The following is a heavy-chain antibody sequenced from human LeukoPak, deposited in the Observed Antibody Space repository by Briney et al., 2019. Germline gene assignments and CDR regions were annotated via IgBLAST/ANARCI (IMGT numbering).Heavy chain of an antibody. CDR3: AKWLEGGRPDFDS. CDR2: ISSSGSYI. J-gene: IGHJ4*02. D-gene: IGHD2-15*01. Sequence: GGSLRLSCGASGFTFSRYSMNWVRQAPGKGLEWVPSISSSGSYIYYADSVKGRFTISRDNAKNSLYLQMNSLRAEDTAVYYCAKWLEGGRPDFDSWGQGTLVTVSS. V-gene: IGHV3-21*04. CDR1: GFTFSRYS.